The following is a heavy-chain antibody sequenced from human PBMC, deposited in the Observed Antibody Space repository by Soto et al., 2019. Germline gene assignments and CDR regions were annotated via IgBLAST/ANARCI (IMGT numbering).Heavy chain of an antibody. CDR3: AKPARNYGLTDWFDP. J-gene: IGHJ5*02. D-gene: IGHD1-7*01. Sequence: PGGSLILSCAASGFTFRSYAMSWVRQAPGKGLEWVSAISGSGGSTYYADSVKGRFTISRDNSKNTLYLQMNSLRAEDTAVYYCAKPARNYGLTDWFDPWGQGTLVTVSS. CDR2: ISGSGGST. V-gene: IGHV3-23*01. CDR1: GFTFRSYA.